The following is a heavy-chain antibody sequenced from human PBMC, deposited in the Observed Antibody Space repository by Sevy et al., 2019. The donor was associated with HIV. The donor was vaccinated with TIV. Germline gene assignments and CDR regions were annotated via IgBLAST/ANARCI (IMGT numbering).Heavy chain of an antibody. J-gene: IGHJ6*02. CDR2: IKAKADGGTT. Sequence: GGSLRLSCAASGFTFSYAWMSWVRQAPGKGLEWVGRIKAKADGGTTEYGAPVKGRFTISRDDSKNTLYLQMNSLKTEDTAVYYCNTDPIIVLLVMNGMDVWGQGTTVTVSS. D-gene: IGHD2-8*02. V-gene: IGHV3-15*01. CDR1: GFTFSYAW. CDR3: NTDPIIVLLVMNGMDV.